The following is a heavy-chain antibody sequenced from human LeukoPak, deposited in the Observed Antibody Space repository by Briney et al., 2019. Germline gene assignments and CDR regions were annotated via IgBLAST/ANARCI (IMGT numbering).Heavy chain of an antibody. Sequence: ASVKVSCKASGYTFTSYYMHWVRQAPGQGLEWMGIIDPSGGSTSYAQKFQGRVTMTRDTSTSTAYMELRSLRSDDTAVYYCARDLFWSGHSSSGYWGQGTLVTVSS. CDR1: GYTFTSYY. CDR2: IDPSGGST. V-gene: IGHV1-46*01. CDR3: ARDLFWSGHSSSGY. J-gene: IGHJ4*02. D-gene: IGHD3-3*01.